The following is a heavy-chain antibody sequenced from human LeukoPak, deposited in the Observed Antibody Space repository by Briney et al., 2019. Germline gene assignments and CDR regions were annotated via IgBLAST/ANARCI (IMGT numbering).Heavy chain of an antibody. J-gene: IGHJ3*02. Sequence: GGSLRLSCVASRFTSSSYWMHWVRQAPGKGLVWVSRINSDGTSTNYADSVKGRFTISRDNAKNTLYLQMNSLRAEDTAVFYCASPYQLPNHDAFHIWGQGTLVTVSS. V-gene: IGHV3-74*01. CDR2: INSDGTST. CDR3: ASPYQLPNHDAFHI. D-gene: IGHD2-2*01. CDR1: RFTSSSYW.